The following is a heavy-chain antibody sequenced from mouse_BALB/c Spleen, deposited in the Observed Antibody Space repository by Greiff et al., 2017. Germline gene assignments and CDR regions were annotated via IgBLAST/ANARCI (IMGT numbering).Heavy chain of an antibody. CDR3: ARRGGTAYYFDY. CDR1: GFNIKDYY. J-gene: IGHJ2*01. D-gene: IGHD4-1*01. CDR2: IDPENGNT. V-gene: IGHV14-1*02. Sequence: VQLKQSGAELVRPGAFVKLSCKASGFNIKDYYMHWVKQRPEQGLEWIGWIDPENGNTIYDPKFQGKASITADTSSNTAYLQLSSLTSEDTAVYYCARRGGTAYYFDYWGQGTTLTVSS.